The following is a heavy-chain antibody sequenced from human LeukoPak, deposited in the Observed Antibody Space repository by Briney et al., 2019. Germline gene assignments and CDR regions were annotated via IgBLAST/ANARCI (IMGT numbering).Heavy chain of an antibody. CDR1: GGSISSGSYY. CDR2: IYTSGST. Sequence: SQTLSLTCTVSGGSISSGSYYWSWIRQPAGKALEWIGRIYTSGSTNYNPSLKSRVTISVDTSKNQFSLKLSSVTAADTAVYYCASGDYGDYSYWGQGTLVTVSS. CDR3: ASGDYGDYSY. J-gene: IGHJ4*02. D-gene: IGHD4-17*01. V-gene: IGHV4-61*02.